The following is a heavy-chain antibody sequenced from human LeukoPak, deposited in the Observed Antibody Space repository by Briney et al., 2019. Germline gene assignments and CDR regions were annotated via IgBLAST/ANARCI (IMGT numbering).Heavy chain of an antibody. Sequence: SVKVSCKASGFTFSNSAVQWVRRARGQRLEWIGWIVVGSGNTNYAQKFQERVTITRDMSTSTAYMELSSLRSEDTAVYYCAVDVIYESDWGQGTLVTVSS. CDR2: IVVGSGNT. CDR1: GFTFSNSA. J-gene: IGHJ4*02. CDR3: AVDVIYESD. V-gene: IGHV1-58*01. D-gene: IGHD2/OR15-2a*01.